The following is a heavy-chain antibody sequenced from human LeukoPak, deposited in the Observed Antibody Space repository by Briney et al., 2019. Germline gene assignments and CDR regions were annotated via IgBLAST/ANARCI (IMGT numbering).Heavy chain of an antibody. V-gene: IGHV3-30*02. Sequence: GGAPRLSCAASGFTFSSYGMHWGRQAPGKGLEWVAFIRYDVSNKYYADSVKGRVTISRDNAKNSLYLQMNSLRAEDTAVYYCAREADSSSWYLDWFDPWGQGTLVTVSS. CDR2: IRYDVSNK. CDR3: AREADSSSWYLDWFDP. D-gene: IGHD6-13*01. J-gene: IGHJ5*02. CDR1: GFTFSSYG.